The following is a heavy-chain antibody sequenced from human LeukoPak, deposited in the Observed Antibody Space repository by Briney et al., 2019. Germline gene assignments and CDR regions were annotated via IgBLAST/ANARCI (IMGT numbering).Heavy chain of an antibody. CDR3: ARRYSSSPFNYFDP. J-gene: IGHJ5*02. CDR1: GASVTSGSDY. V-gene: IGHV4-61*01. CDR2: IYYSGST. Sequence: SQTLSLTCTVSGASVTSGSDYWSWIRQPPGKGLEWIGYIYYSGSTNYNPSLKSRVTIFVDTSKNQFSLRLSSVTAADTALYYCARRYSSSPFNYFDPWGQGTLVTVSS. D-gene: IGHD6-6*01.